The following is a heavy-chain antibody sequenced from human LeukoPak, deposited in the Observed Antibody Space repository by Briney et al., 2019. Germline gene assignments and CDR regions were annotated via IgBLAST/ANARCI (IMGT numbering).Heavy chain of an antibody. Sequence: GGSLRLSCAASGFTFSSDSMNWVRQAPGKGLEWVSSISSSSSYIYYADSVKGRFTISRDKAKNPLQLQMNSLRAEDTAVYFCARDYFGGSWYGRDYFDYWGQGTLVTVSS. CDR2: ISSSSSYI. D-gene: IGHD6-13*01. J-gene: IGHJ4*02. CDR3: ARDYFGGSWYGRDYFDY. V-gene: IGHV3-21*01. CDR1: GFTFSSDS.